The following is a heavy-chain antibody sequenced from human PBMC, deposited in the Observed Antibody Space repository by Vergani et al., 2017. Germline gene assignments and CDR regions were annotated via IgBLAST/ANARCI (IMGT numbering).Heavy chain of an antibody. J-gene: IGHJ4*02. CDR2: IRYDGSNK. CDR1: GFTFSSYG. Sequence: QVQLVESGGGVVQPGGSLRLSCAASGFTFSSYGMHWVRQAPGKGLEWVAFIRYDGSNKYYADSVKGRFTISRDNSKNTLYLQINSLRAEDTAVYYCAKSDYWGQGTLVTVSS. V-gene: IGHV3-30*02. CDR3: AKSDY.